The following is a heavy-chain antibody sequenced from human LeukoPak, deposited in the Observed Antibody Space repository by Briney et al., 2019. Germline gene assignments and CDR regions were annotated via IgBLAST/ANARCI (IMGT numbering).Heavy chain of an antibody. Sequence: SETLSLTCPVSGGSIRGYFWSWIRQPPGKGLEWVGYIHASGSTNQSPSLKSRVTISVDTSKNQFSLKLTSVTAADTAVYYCARGRPVTGSFYFDYWGQGTLVTVSS. D-gene: IGHD1-26*01. V-gene: IGHV4-59*01. CDR1: GGSIRGYF. CDR2: IHASGST. CDR3: ARGRPVTGSFYFDY. J-gene: IGHJ4*02.